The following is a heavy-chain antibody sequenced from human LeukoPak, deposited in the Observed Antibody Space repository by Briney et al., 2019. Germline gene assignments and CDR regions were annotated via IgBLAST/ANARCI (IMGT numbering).Heavy chain of an antibody. Sequence: PGGSLRHSCAASGFTFSSYAMHWVRQAPGNGLEWVAVISYDGSNKYYADSVKGRFTISRDNSKNTLYLQMNSLRAEDTAVYYCARPPDILAGYADYYGMYVWGQETTGTVSS. CDR2: ISYDGSNK. CDR1: GFTFSSYA. V-gene: IGHV3-30-3*01. CDR3: ARPPDILAGYADYYGMYV. D-gene: IGHD3-9*01. J-gene: IGHJ6*02.